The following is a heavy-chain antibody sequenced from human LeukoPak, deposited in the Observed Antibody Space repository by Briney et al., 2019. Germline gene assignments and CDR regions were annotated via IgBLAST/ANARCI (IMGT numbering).Heavy chain of an antibody. D-gene: IGHD4-17*01. J-gene: IGHJ4*02. CDR3: ARGDYGDFRIYYTLFDY. CDR1: GYSFTSYW. Sequence: GESLKISCKGSGYSFTSYWIGWVRQMPGKGLEWMGIIYPGDSDTRYSPSFQGQVTISADKSISTAYLQWSSLKSSDTAMYYCARGDYGDFRIYYTLFDYWGQGTLVTVSS. CDR2: IYPGDSDT. V-gene: IGHV5-51*01.